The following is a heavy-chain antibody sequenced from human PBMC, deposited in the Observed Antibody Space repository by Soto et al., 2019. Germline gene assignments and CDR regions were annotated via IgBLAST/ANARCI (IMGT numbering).Heavy chain of an antibody. D-gene: IGHD3-22*01. CDR2: ISSSSSYI. Sequence: EVQLVESGGGLVKPGGSLRLSCAASGFTFSSYSMNWVRQAPGKGLEWVSSISSSSSYIYYADSVKGRFTISRDNAKNSLYLQMNSMRAEDTAVYYCAREPAGYYDSSGYLDWGKGNLVTVSS. V-gene: IGHV3-21*01. CDR3: AREPAGYYDSSGYLD. CDR1: GFTFSSYS. J-gene: IGHJ4*02.